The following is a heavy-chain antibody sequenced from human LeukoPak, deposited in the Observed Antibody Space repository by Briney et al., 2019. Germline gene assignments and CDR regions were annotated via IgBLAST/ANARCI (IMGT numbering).Heavy chain of an antibody. CDR2: ISSSSSTI. Sequence: GGSLRLSCVASGFTFSTYSMNWVRQAPGKGLEWVSYISSSSSTIYYVDSVKGRFTISRDNAKNSLYLQMNSLRADDTAVYYCARGADGVSSNSRGWFDPWGQGTLVTVSS. CDR1: GFTFSTYS. V-gene: IGHV3-48*01. CDR3: ARGADGVSSNSRGWFDP. J-gene: IGHJ5*02. D-gene: IGHD2-15*01.